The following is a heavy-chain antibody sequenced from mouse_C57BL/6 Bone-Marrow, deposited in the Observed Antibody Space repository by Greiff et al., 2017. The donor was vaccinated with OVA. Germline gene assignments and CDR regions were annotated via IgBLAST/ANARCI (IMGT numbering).Heavy chain of an antibody. CDR3: AREAITTVVAFDY. Sequence: EVQLQQSGPVLVKPGASVKMSCKASGYTFTDYYMNWVKQSHGKSLEWIGVINPYIGGTSYNQKFKGKATLTVDKSSSPAYIELYNLTSEDSAVYDCAREAITTVVAFDYWGQGTTLTVSS. CDR1: GYTFTDYY. CDR2: INPYIGGT. D-gene: IGHD1-1*01. V-gene: IGHV1-19*01. J-gene: IGHJ2*01.